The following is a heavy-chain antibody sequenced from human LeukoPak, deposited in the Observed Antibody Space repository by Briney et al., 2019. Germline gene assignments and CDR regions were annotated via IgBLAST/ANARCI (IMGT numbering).Heavy chain of an antibody. CDR1: GASLCETS. J-gene: IGHJ4*02. CDR3: ATADKWEPLDY. V-gene: IGHV1-24*01. Sequence: ASVKVSCKVSGASLCETSIHWVRQAPGQWLEWMGGFDPEDGESIFAQRFQGRFSMTEDTSTDTAYMELRSLRPEDTAVYYCATADKWEPLDYWGQGTLLTVSS. CDR2: FDPEDGES. D-gene: IGHD1-26*01.